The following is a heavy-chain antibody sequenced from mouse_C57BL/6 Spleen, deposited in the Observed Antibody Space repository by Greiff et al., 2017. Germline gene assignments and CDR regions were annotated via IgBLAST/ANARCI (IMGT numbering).Heavy chain of an antibody. CDR3: ASYDYDYFGY. J-gene: IGHJ2*01. CDR1: GYSITSGYY. D-gene: IGHD2-4*01. CDR2: ISYDGSN. Sequence: EVKLMESGPGLVKPSQSLSLTCSVTGYSITSGYYWNWIRQFPGNKLEWMGYISYDGSNNYNPSLKNRISITRDTSKNQFFLKLNSVTTEDTATYYCASYDYDYFGYWGQGTTLTVSS. V-gene: IGHV3-6*01.